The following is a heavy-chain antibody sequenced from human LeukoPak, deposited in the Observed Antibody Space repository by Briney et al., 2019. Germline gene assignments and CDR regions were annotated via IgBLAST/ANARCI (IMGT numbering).Heavy chain of an antibody. CDR3: AKDNRRYYYGSGGYFDY. D-gene: IGHD3-10*01. CDR2: IKRDGSEK. CDR1: GFTFSSYW. Sequence: PGGSLRLSCAASGFTFSSYWMTWVRQAPGKGLEWVANIKRDGSEKHYADSVKGRFTISRDNSKNTLYLQMNSLRAEDTAVYYCAKDNRRYYYGSGGYFDYWGQGTLVTVSS. V-gene: IGHV3-7*01. J-gene: IGHJ4*02.